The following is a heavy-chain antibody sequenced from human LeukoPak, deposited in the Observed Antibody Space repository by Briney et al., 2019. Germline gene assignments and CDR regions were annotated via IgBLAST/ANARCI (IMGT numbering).Heavy chain of an antibody. D-gene: IGHD3-10*01. CDR1: GFTFSSYS. Sequence: GGSLRLSCAASGFTFSSYSMNWVRQAPGKGLEWVAFIWYDGSDEYYADSVKGRLTISRDNSKNTLYLQMNSLTTEDTAVYYCAKGGGELGSGSLDYWGQGTLVTVSS. V-gene: IGHV3-30*02. CDR2: IWYDGSDE. CDR3: AKGGGELGSGSLDY. J-gene: IGHJ4*02.